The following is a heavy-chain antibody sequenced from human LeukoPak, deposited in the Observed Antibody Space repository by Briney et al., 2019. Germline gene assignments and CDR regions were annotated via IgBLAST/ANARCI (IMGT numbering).Heavy chain of an antibody. CDR2: FDPEDGET. CDR3: ATRSPSGDILTGPYYYGMDV. Sequence: ASVKVSCTVSGYTLTELSMHWVRQAPGKGLEWMGGFDPEDGETIYAQKFQGRVTLTEDTSTDTAYMELSSLRSEDTAVYYCATRSPSGDILTGPYYYGMDVWGKGTTVTVSS. V-gene: IGHV1-24*01. D-gene: IGHD3-9*01. CDR1: GYTLTELS. J-gene: IGHJ6*04.